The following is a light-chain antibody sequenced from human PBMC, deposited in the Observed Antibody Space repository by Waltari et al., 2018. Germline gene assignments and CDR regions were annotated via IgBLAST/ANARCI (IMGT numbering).Light chain of an antibody. CDR3: SSYAGSNNLV. Sequence: QSALTQPPSASGSPGQSVTISCTGTSSDVGAYDYVSWYQHHPGNAPKLLVSEVSKRPSGVPDRFSGSRSGNPASLTVSGLQAEDEADYYYSSYAGSNNLVFGGGTKLTVL. J-gene: IGLJ2*01. CDR1: SSDVGAYDY. CDR2: EVS. V-gene: IGLV2-8*01.